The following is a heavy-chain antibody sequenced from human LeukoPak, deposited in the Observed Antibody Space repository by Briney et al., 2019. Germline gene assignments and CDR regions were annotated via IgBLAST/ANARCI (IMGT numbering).Heavy chain of an antibody. CDR2: ISAYNGNT. CDR1: GYTFTSYG. V-gene: IGHV1-18*01. D-gene: IGHD6-19*01. Sequence: ASVKVSCKASGYTFTSYGISWMRQAPGQGLEWMGWISAYNGNTNYAQKLQGRVTMTTDTSTSTAYMELRSLRSDDTAVYYCARDAHFVTGIAVAGTSDYWGQGTLVTVSS. CDR3: ARDAHFVTGIAVAGTSDY. J-gene: IGHJ4*02.